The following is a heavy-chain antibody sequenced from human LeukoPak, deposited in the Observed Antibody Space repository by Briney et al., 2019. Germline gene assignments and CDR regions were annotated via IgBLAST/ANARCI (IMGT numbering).Heavy chain of an antibody. CDR2: ISSSSSTI. Sequence: GGSLRLSCAASGFTFSSYSMNWVRQAPGKGLEWVSYISSSSSTIYYADSVKGRFTISRDNAKNSLYLQMNSPRDEDTAVYYCARSRYCSSTSCYRWFDPWGQGTLVTVSS. D-gene: IGHD2-2*02. V-gene: IGHV3-48*02. J-gene: IGHJ5*02. CDR1: GFTFSSYS. CDR3: ARSRYCSSTSCYRWFDP.